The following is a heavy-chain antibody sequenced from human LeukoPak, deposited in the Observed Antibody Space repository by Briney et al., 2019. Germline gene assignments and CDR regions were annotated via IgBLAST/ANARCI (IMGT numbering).Heavy chain of an antibody. CDR1: GGSISSYY. V-gene: IGHV4-59*01. J-gene: IGHJ4*02. Sequence: NTSETLSLTCTVSGGSISSYYWSWIRQPPGKGLEWIGCIYYSGSTNYNPSLKSQVTISVDTSKNQFSLKLSSVTAADTAVYYCATISGPRGDYWGQGTLVTVSS. CDR3: ATISGPRGDY. D-gene: IGHD3-10*01. CDR2: IYYSGST.